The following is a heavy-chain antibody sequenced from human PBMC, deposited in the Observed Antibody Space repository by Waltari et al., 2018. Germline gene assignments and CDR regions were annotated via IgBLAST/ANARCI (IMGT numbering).Heavy chain of an antibody. J-gene: IGHJ6*02. CDR3: ARDTYTGGSSWYYYYYGMDV. D-gene: IGHD6-13*01. V-gene: IGHV3-53*01. Sequence: EVQLVESGGGLIQPGGSLRLSCAASGFTVSSNYMSWVRQAPGKGLEWVSVIYSGGSTYYADSVKGRFTISRDNSKNTLYLQMNSLRAEDTAVYYCARDTYTGGSSWYYYYYGMDVWGQATTVTVSS. CDR1: GFTVSSNY. CDR2: IYSGGST.